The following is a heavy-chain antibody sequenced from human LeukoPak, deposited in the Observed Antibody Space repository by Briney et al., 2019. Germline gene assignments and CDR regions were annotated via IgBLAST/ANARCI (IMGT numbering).Heavy chain of an antibody. V-gene: IGHV3-74*01. CDR3: ASLLTPYHGSGGGGMDV. Sequence: PGGSLRLSCAASGFTFSTHWMYWVRQAPGKELVWVSRISGDGSMTSYADSMKGRFTISRDNAEDTLFLQMTSLRVEDTALYFCASLLTPYHGSGGGGMDVWGQGTTVTVSS. CDR1: GFTFSTHW. J-gene: IGHJ6*02. D-gene: IGHD3-10*01. CDR2: ISGDGSMT.